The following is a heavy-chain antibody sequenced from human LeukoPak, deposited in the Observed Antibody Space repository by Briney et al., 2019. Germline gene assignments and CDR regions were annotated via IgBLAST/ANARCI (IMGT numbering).Heavy chain of an antibody. J-gene: IGHJ4*02. CDR3: ASRNDYVWGRYYFDY. CDR1: GGSISSYY. V-gene: IGHV4-59*08. Sequence: SETLSLTCTVSGGSISSYYWSWIRQPPGKGLEWIGNIYYSGSTNYNPSLESRVTISVDTSKNQFSLKLSSVTAAVTAVYYCASRNDYVWGRYYFDYWGQGTLVTVSS. D-gene: IGHD3-16*01. CDR2: IYYSGST.